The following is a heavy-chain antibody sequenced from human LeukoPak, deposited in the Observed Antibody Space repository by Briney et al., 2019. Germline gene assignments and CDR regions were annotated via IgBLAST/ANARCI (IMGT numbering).Heavy chain of an antibody. Sequence: EASVKVSCKASGYTFTSYGISWVRQAPGQGLEWMGWISAYNGNTNYAQKLQGRVTMTTDTSTSTAYMELRSLRSDDTAVYYCARHDTIFGAPKYFDYWGQGTLVTVSS. CDR2: ISAYNGNT. CDR3: ARHDTIFGAPKYFDY. D-gene: IGHD3-3*01. V-gene: IGHV1-18*01. J-gene: IGHJ4*02. CDR1: GYTFTSYG.